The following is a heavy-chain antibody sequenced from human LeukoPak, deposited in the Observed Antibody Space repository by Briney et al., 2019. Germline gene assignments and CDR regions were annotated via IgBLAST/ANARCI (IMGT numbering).Heavy chain of an antibody. J-gene: IGHJ4*02. CDR3: ARQNFYDSGAYYGLYYFDY. CDR1: GGSISDYY. V-gene: IGHV4-59*08. Sequence: PSETLSLTCTVSGGSISDYYWGWIRQPPGKGLEWIAYIYYSGSANYNPFLQSRVTISVDTSKNQFSLKLNSVTAADTAVYYCARQNFYDSGAYYGLYYFDYWGQGTLVTVSS. CDR2: IYYSGSA. D-gene: IGHD3-22*01.